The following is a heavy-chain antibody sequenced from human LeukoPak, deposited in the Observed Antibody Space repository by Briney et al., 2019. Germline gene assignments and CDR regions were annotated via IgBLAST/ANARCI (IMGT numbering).Heavy chain of an antibody. D-gene: IGHD3-22*01. CDR2: IIPIFGTA. J-gene: IGHJ3*02. CDR1: GGTFSSYA. CDR3: ASGGYDSSGYYGAFDI. Sequence: SVKVSCKASGGTFSSYAISWVRQAPGQGLEWMGGIIPIFGTANYAQKFQGRVTITADESTSTAYMGLSSLRSEDTAVYYCASGGYDSSGYYGAFDIWGQGTMVTVSS. V-gene: IGHV1-69*13.